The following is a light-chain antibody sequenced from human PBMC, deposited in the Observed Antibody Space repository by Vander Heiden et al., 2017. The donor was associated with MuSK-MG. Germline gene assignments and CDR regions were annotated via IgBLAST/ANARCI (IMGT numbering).Light chain of an antibody. CDR3: QVWGTNTVV. J-gene: IGLJ2*01. CDR1: KLGSEY. Sequence: SYELTQPSSVSVSPGQTASITCSGDKLGSEYVCWYPQRAGQSRVLVIYEDRNRPSGIPERFSGSNSGNTATLTISVTQGRDEADYYCQVWGTNTVVFGGGTKLTVL. CDR2: EDR. V-gene: IGLV3-1*01.